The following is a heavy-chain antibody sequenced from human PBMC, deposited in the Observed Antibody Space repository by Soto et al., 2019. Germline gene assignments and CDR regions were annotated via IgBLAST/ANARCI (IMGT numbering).Heavy chain of an antibody. CDR1: GFTFSSYT. Sequence: GGSLILSCAASGFTFSSYTMNWVRQARGKGLEWVSRINGTGTNIYYADPVKGRFTFSRDNAKNSLYLQMNNLRAGDRAVYYCAREDGIVGSTSAFDYWGQGAPVTGSS. V-gene: IGHV3-21*01. D-gene: IGHD1-26*01. CDR3: AREDGIVGSTSAFDY. CDR2: INGTGTNI. J-gene: IGHJ4*02.